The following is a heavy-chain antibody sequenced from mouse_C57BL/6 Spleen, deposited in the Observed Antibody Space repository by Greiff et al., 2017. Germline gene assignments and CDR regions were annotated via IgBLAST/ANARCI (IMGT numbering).Heavy chain of an antibody. J-gene: IGHJ4*01. CDR3: ALNYGYAMDY. CDR2: IDPSDSYT. CDR1: GYTFTSYW. V-gene: IGHV1-69*01. Sequence: QVQLQQSGAELVMPGASVKLSCKASGYTFTSYWMHWVKQRPGQGLEWIGEIDPSDSYTNYNQKFKGKSTLTVDKSSSTAYMQLSSLTSEDSAVYYCALNYGYAMDYWGQGTSVTVSS. D-gene: IGHD1-1*01.